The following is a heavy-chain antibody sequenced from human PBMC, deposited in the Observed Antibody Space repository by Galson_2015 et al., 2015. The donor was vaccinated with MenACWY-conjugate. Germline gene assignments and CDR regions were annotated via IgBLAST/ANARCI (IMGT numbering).Heavy chain of an antibody. V-gene: IGHV5-51*01. CDR1: GYNFITYR. CDR2: ISPIDSKT. J-gene: IGHJ6*02. D-gene: IGHD1-26*01. Sequence: QSRAEVKKPGESLKISCKASGYNFITYRIGWVRQVPGKGLEWVGLISPIDSKTRYSPAFEGRVTISADNSITTAYLQWNSLQASGTAMYSCARHPPGGRVMDVWGQGTTVAVSS. CDR3: ARHPPGGRVMDV.